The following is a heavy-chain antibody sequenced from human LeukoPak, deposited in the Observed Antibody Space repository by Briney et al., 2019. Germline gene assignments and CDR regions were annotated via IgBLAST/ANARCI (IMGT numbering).Heavy chain of an antibody. J-gene: IGHJ5*02. V-gene: IGHV3-11*04. CDR1: GFTFSDYY. CDR3: ARSTYYDILTGYWNNWFDP. D-gene: IGHD3-9*01. Sequence: GGSLRLSCAASGFTFSDYYMSWLRQAPGKGLEWVSYISSSGSTIYYADSVKGRFTISRDNAKNSLYLQMNSLRAEDTAVYYCARSTYYDILTGYWNNWFDPWGQGTLVTVSS. CDR2: ISSSGSTI.